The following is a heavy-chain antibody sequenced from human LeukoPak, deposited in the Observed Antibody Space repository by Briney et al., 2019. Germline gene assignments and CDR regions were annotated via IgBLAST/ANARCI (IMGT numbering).Heavy chain of an antibody. D-gene: IGHD6-13*01. J-gene: IGHJ4*02. CDR2: INPSGGST. CDR1: GYTFTSYY. CDR3: AREIAIGFDY. Sequence: ASVKLSCKASGYTFTSYYMHWVRQAPGQGLEWMGIINPSGGSTSCAQNFQGRFTITRDTSTSTVYMELSSLRSEDTVVYYCAREIAIGFDYWGQGTLVTVSS. V-gene: IGHV1-46*01.